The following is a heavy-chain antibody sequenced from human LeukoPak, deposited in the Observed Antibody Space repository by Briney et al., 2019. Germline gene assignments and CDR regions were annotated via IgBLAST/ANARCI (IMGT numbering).Heavy chain of an antibody. CDR2: ISSSGSTI. CDR1: GFTFSDYY. J-gene: IGHJ6*02. Sequence: GGSLRLSCAASGFTFSDYYMSWIRQAPGKGLEWVSYISSSGSTIYYADSVKGRFTISRDNAKNSLYLQMNSLRAEDTAVYYCARDRWIQLWSQYYYGMDVWGQGTTVTVSS. CDR3: ARDRWIQLWSQYYYGMDV. V-gene: IGHV3-11*01. D-gene: IGHD5-18*01.